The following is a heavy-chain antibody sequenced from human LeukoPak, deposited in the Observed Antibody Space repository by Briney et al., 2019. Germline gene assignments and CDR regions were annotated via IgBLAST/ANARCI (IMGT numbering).Heavy chain of an antibody. V-gene: IGHV3-23*01. CDR3: AKRGRYTDGWNFYLDF. Sequence: GGSLRLSCAASGFTFSSYAMSWVRQAPGKGLEWVSGVIASGGTYYADSVRGRFTISRDNSENMLYLQMNNLKAEDTAVYYCAKRGRYTDGWNFYLDFWGQGTLITVSS. D-gene: IGHD1-7*01. J-gene: IGHJ4*02. CDR1: GFTFSSYA. CDR2: VIASGGT.